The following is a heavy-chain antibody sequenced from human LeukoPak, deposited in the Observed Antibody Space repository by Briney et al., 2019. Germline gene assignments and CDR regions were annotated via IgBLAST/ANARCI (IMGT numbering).Heavy chain of an antibody. CDR2: IDHRGDI. V-gene: IGHV4-34*01. CDR3: ARDSPAVAANFDY. D-gene: IGHD6-19*01. Sequence: SETLSLTCSVYGGSFSGYFWSWIRQPPGKGLEWIGEIDHRGDINANPSLNSRVTLSVDTPKNQFSLKLSSVTAADTAVYYCARDSPAVAANFDYWGQGTLVTVSS. J-gene: IGHJ4*02. CDR1: GGSFSGYF.